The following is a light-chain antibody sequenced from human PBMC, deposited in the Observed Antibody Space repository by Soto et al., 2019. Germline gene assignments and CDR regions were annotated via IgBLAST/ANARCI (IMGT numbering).Light chain of an antibody. CDR1: QSISSL. Sequence: DIQMTQSHASLSASVGDRVTITCRASQSISSLLAWYQQKPGKAPRLLIYDTSNLESGVPSRFSGSGSGTEFTLTISSLQPDDFATYYCQEYNTFSYTFGQGTRLQI. CDR3: QEYNTFSYT. CDR2: DTS. V-gene: IGKV1-5*01. J-gene: IGKJ2*01.